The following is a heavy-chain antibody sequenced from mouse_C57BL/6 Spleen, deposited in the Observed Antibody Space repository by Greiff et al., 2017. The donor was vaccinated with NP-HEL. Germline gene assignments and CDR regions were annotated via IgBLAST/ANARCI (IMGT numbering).Heavy chain of an antibody. CDR2: INPSTGGT. CDR3: AVRGIYYGNYFDY. V-gene: IGHV1-42*01. J-gene: IGHJ2*01. Sequence: VQLQQSGPELVKPGASVKISCKASGYSFTGYYMNWVKQSPEKSLEWIGEINPSTGGTTYNQKFKAKATLTVDKSSSTAYMQLKSLTSEDSAVYYCAVRGIYYGNYFDYWGQGTTLTVSS. CDR1: GYSFTGYY. D-gene: IGHD2-1*01.